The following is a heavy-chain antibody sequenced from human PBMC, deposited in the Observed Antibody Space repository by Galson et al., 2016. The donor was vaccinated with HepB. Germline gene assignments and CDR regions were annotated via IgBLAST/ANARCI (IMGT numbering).Heavy chain of an antibody. V-gene: IGHV3-23*01. D-gene: IGHD2-15*01. Sequence: SLRLSCAASGFTFSSYAMSWVRQVPGKGLEWVSTISGTGGSTDYADSVKGRFTISRDNSKNTLYLQMNNLGAEDTAVYFCTKDPSWWGDHFYAMDGWGKGTTVIVSS. CDR1: GFTFSSYA. CDR2: ISGTGGST. J-gene: IGHJ6*04. CDR3: TKDPSWWGDHFYAMDG.